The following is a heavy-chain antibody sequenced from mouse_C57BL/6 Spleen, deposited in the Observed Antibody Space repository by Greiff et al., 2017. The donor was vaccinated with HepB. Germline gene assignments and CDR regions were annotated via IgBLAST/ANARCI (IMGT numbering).Heavy chain of an antibody. CDR2: IDPEDGDT. Sequence: EVQLQQSGAELVRPGASVKLSCTASGFNIKDYYMHWVKQRPEQGLEWIGRIDPEDGDTEYAPKFQGKATMTADTSSNTAYLQLRSLTSEDTAVYYCTSIYYDYDYFDYWGQGTTLTVSS. V-gene: IGHV14-1*01. D-gene: IGHD2-4*01. CDR3: TSIYYDYDYFDY. J-gene: IGHJ2*01. CDR1: GFNIKDYY.